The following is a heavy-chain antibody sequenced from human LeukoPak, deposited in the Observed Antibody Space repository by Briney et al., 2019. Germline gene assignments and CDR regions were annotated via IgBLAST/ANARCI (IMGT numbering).Heavy chain of an antibody. CDR3: ARDLRFLVI. D-gene: IGHD3-3*01. CDR1: GGTFSGYY. J-gene: IGHJ3*02. CDR2: INHSGST. Sequence: SETLSLTCAVYGGTFSGYYWSWIRQPPGQGLEWIGEINHSGSTNYNPSLKSRVTISVDTSKNQFSLKLSSVTAVDTAVYYCARDLRFLVIWGQGTMVTVSS. V-gene: IGHV4-34*01.